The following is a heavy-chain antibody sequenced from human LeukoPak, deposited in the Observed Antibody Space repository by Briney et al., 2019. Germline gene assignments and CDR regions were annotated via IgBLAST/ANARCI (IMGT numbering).Heavy chain of an antibody. CDR3: ARVDGDFPYYFDY. CDR2: ISSSSSTI. D-gene: IGHD4-17*01. CDR1: GFTFSSYS. V-gene: IGHV3-48*01. J-gene: IGHJ4*02. Sequence: GGSLRLSCAASGFTFSSYSMNWVRQAPGKGLEWVSYISSSSSTIYYADSVKGRFTISRDNAKNSLYLQMNSLRAEDTAVYYCARVDGDFPYYFDYWGQGTLVTVSS.